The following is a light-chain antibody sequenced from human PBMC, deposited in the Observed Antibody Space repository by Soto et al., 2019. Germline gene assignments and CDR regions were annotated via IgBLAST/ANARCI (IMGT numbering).Light chain of an antibody. V-gene: IGKV3-20*01. CDR1: QSVSSSY. J-gene: IGKJ2*01. CDR3: QQYGSSLYT. Sequence: EIVWTQSPGTLYLSPGERATLSCRASQSVSSSYLAWYQQKPGQAPRLLVYGASSRATGIPDRFSGSGSGTDFTLTISRLEPADFAVYYCQQYGSSLYTFGQATKLEIK. CDR2: GAS.